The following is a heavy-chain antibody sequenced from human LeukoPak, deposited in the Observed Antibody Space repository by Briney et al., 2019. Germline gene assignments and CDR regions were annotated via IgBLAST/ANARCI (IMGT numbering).Heavy chain of an antibody. Sequence: GGSLRLSCAASGFTFSSYAMSWVRQAPGKGLEWVAVISYDGSNKYYADSVKGRFTISRDNSKNTLYLQMNSLRAEDTAVYYCARIRDDYNPLDYWGQGTLVTVSS. CDR3: ARIRDDYNPLDY. CDR2: ISYDGSNK. V-gene: IGHV3-30*03. D-gene: IGHD5-24*01. J-gene: IGHJ4*02. CDR1: GFTFSSYA.